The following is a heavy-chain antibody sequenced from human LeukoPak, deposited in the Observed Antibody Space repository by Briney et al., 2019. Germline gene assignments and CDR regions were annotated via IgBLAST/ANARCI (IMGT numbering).Heavy chain of an antibody. J-gene: IGHJ5*02. Sequence: SETLSLTWAVYGGSFRCFYWRWIRPPPGKGLELVGEIKPSGSTNNNPHLKMRVPISVDTSKTQFSLKLSSVSAADTAVYYCARGGHYYDSGSSIPAGWFDPWGQGTLVTVSS. CDR1: GGSFRCFY. CDR2: IKPSGST. CDR3: ARGGHYYDSGSSIPAGWFDP. D-gene: IGHD3-10*01. V-gene: IGHV4-34*01.